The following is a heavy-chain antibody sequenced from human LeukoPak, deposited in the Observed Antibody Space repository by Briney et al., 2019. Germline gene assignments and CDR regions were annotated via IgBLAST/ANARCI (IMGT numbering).Heavy chain of an antibody. CDR3: AKDGTGSGWQPFDY. V-gene: IGHV3-23*01. D-gene: IGHD6-19*01. CDR2: ISGSGGST. J-gene: IGHJ4*02. Sequence: GGSLRLSCAASGFTFSSCAMSWVRQAPGKGLEWVSAISGSGGSTYYADSVKGRFTISRDNSKNTLYLQMNSLRAEDTAVYYCAKDGTGSGWQPFDYWGQGTLVTVSS. CDR1: GFTFSSCA.